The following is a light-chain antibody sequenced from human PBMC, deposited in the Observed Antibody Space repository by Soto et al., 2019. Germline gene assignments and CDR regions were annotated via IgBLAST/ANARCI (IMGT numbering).Light chain of an antibody. CDR1: RSNIGAGYD. J-gene: IGLJ2*01. V-gene: IGLV1-40*01. Sequence: QSVLTQPPSVSGAPGQRVTISCTGSRSNIGAGYDVHWYQQLPGTAPKFLIYGNSNRPSGVPDRFSGSKSCTSASLAITGLQAEDEADYYCQSYDSSLSGSVFGGGTKLTVL. CDR3: QSYDSSLSGSV. CDR2: GNS.